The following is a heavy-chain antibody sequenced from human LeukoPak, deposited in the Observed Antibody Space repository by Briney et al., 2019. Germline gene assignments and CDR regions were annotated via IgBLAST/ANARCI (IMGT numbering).Heavy chain of an antibody. Sequence: SETLPLTCTVSGGSISSYYWSWIRQPPGKGLEWIGYIYYSGSTNYNPSLKSRVTISVDTSKNQFSLKLSSVTAADTAVYYCARELMEAFDIWGQGTMVTVSS. CDR2: IYYSGST. J-gene: IGHJ3*02. D-gene: IGHD2-8*01. CDR3: ARELMEAFDI. CDR1: GGSISSYY. V-gene: IGHV4-59*01.